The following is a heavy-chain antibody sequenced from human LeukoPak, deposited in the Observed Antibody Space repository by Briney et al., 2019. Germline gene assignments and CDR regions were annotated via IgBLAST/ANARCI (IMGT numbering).Heavy chain of an antibody. Sequence: GGPLRLSCAASGFTFSSYGMHWVRQAPGKGLEWVAVIWYDGSNKYYADSVKGRFTISRDNSKNTLYLQMNSLRAEDTAVYYCARAGSSYCSGGSCAYYFDYWGQGTLVTVSS. V-gene: IGHV3-33*01. CDR3: ARAGSSYCSGGSCAYYFDY. CDR1: GFTFSSYG. J-gene: IGHJ4*02. D-gene: IGHD2-15*01. CDR2: IWYDGSNK.